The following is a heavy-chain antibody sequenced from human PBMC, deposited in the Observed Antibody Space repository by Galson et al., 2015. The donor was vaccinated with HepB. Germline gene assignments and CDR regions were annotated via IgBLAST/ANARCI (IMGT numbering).Heavy chain of an antibody. CDR2: ISGSGGST. D-gene: IGHD2-21*02. J-gene: IGHJ4*02. CDR1: GFTFSSYA. V-gene: IGHV3-23*01. Sequence: SLRLSCAASGFTFSSYAMSWVRQAPGKGLEWVSAISGSGGSTYYADSVKGRFTISRDNSKNTLYLQMNSLRAEDTAVYYCAKVGPLCGGDCYPLYYFDYWGQGTLVTVSS. CDR3: AKVGPLCGGDCYPLYYFDY.